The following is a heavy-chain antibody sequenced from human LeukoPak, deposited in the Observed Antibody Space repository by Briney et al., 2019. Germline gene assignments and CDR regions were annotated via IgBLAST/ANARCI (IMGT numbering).Heavy chain of an antibody. D-gene: IGHD3-10*01. CDR1: GFTFSSYE. V-gene: IGHV3-53*01. J-gene: IGHJ4*02. CDR2: IYSGGST. CDR3: ARVGGH. Sequence: PGGSLRLSCAASGFTFSSYEMSWVRQAPGKGLESVSVIYSGGSTYYADSVRGRFTISRDNSKNTLYLQMNSLRVEDTAVYYCARVGGHWGQGTLVTVSS.